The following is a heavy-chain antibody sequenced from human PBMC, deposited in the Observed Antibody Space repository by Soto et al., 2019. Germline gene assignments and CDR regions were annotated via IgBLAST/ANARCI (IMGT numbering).Heavy chain of an antibody. CDR1: GYTFTSYG. Sequence: AASVKVSCKASGYTFTSYGISWVRQAPGQGLEWMGWISAYNGNTNYAQKLQGRVTMTTDTSTSTAYMELRSLRSDDTAVYYCARDLVVVAADYYGMDVWGQGTTVTVSS. CDR2: ISAYNGNT. CDR3: ARDLVVVAADYYGMDV. D-gene: IGHD2-15*01. J-gene: IGHJ6*02. V-gene: IGHV1-18*01.